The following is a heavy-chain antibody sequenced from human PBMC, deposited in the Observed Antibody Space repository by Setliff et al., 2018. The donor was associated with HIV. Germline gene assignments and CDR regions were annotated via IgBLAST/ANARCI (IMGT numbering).Heavy chain of an antibody. CDR2: IIPIIATT. J-gene: IGHJ4*02. Sequence: SVKVSCKASGDTFRSHAISWVRQAPGQGLEWMGGIIPIIATTHYAQKFQDRVTITTDTATSTAYMAVRSLRSDDTAVYSCARTDYGGNSGGNYFDYWGQGSLVTVSS. CDR3: ARTDYGGNSGGNYFDY. D-gene: IGHD4-17*01. CDR1: GDTFRSHA. V-gene: IGHV1-69*05.